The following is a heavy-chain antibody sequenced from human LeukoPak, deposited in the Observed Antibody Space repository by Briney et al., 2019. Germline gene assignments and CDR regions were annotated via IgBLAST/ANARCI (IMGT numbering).Heavy chain of an antibody. V-gene: IGHV3-64*01. D-gene: IGHD3-9*01. CDR1: GFTFSSYS. Sequence: GGSLRLSCAASGFTFSSYSMHWVRQAPGKGLEYVSAISRNGGNTYYANSVKGRFTISRDNSKNTLYLQMNSLRAEDTAVYYCARDQERYFDWLSSPRPFDYWGQGTLVTVSS. J-gene: IGHJ4*02. CDR3: ARDQERYFDWLSSPRPFDY. CDR2: ISRNGGNT.